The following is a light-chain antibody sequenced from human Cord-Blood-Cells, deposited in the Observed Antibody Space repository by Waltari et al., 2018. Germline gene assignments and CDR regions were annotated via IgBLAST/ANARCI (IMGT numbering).Light chain of an antibody. CDR1: SSDVGGDNY. CDR3: SSYTSSSTVV. CDR2: DVS. Sequence: QSALTQPASVSGSPGQSIPISCTGPSSDVGGDNYVSWYQQHPGKAPKLIIYDVSNRPSGVSNRFSGSKSGNTASLTISGLQAEDEADYYCSSYTSSSTVVFGGGTKLTVL. V-gene: IGLV2-14*01. J-gene: IGLJ2*01.